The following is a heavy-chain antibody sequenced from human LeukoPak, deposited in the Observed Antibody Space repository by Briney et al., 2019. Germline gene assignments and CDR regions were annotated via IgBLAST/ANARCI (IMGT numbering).Heavy chain of an antibody. CDR1: GFTVSSNY. CDR3: ARESGYCSSTSCRYYFDY. Sequence: GGSLRLSCAASGFTVSSNYMSWVRQAPGKGLEWVSVIYSGGSTYYADSVKGRFTISRDYSKNTLYLQMNSLRAEDTAVYYCARESGYCSSTSCRYYFDYWGQGTLVTVSS. V-gene: IGHV3-66*01. J-gene: IGHJ4*02. CDR2: IYSGGST. D-gene: IGHD2-2*01.